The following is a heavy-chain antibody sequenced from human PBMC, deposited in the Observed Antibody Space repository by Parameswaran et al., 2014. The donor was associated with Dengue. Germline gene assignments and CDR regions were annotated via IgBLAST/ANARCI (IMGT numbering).Heavy chain of an antibody. CDR3: ARGLPGYSSGRPYFDY. CDR2: IYHSGST. V-gene: IGHV4-4*02. D-gene: IGHD6-19*01. Sequence: RWIRQPPGKGLEWIGEIYHSGSTNYNPSLKSRVTISVDKSKNQFSLKLSSVTAADTAVYYCARGLPGYSSGRPYFDYWGQGTLVTVSS. J-gene: IGHJ4*02.